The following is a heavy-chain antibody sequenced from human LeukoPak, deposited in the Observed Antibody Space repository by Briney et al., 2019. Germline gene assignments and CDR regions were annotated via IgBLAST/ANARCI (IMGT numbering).Heavy chain of an antibody. CDR3: ARSRGYSGYEGDDY. CDR1: GYTFTGYY. CDR2: IIPIFGTA. V-gene: IGHV1-69*13. D-gene: IGHD5-12*01. Sequence: SVKVSCKASGYTFTGYYMHWVRQAPGQGLEWMGGIIPIFGTANYAQKFQGRVTITADESTSTAYMELSSLRSEDTAVYYCARSRGYSGYEGDDYWGQGTLVTVSS. J-gene: IGHJ4*02.